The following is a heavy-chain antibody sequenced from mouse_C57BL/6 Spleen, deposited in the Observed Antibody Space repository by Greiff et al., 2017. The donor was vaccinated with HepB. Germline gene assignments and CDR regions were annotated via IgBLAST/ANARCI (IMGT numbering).Heavy chain of an antibody. CDR2: IYPRSGNT. CDR1: GYHFTSYG. CDR3: ARIITTVVDPYYFDY. D-gene: IGHD1-1*01. V-gene: IGHV1-81*01. J-gene: IGHJ2*01. Sequence: VQLKPSGAELARPGASVKLSCQASGYHFTSYGISWVKQRTGKGLEWIGEIYPRSGNTYYNEKFKGKATLTADKSSSTAYMELRSLTSEDSAVYFCARIITTVVDPYYFDYWGQGTTLTVSS.